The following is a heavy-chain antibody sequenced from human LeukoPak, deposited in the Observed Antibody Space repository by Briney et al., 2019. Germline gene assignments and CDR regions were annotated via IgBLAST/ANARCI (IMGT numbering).Heavy chain of an antibody. Sequence: SETLSLTCTVSGGSISSGDYYWSWIRHPPGKGLEWIGYIYYSGSTYYNPSLKSRVTISVDTSKNQFSLKLSSVTAADTAVYYCARDDSSGYYPFIWGQGTPVTVSS. D-gene: IGHD3-22*01. J-gene: IGHJ4*02. CDR3: ARDDSSGYYPFI. CDR1: GGSISSGDYY. V-gene: IGHV4-30-4*01. CDR2: IYYSGST.